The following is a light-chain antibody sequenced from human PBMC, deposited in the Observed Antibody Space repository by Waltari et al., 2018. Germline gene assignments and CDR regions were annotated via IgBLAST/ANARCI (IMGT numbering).Light chain of an antibody. J-gene: IGLJ3*02. CDR1: SSDVGGYNY. Sequence: QSALTQPASVSGSPGQSITISCTGTSSDVGGYNYVSWYQQHPGKVPKLLIFDVSNRPSGVSNRFCGSKSGNTASLTISGLQAEDESDYYCCSFTSRSTWVFGGGTKLTVL. CDR2: DVS. V-gene: IGLV2-14*01. CDR3: CSFTSRSTWV.